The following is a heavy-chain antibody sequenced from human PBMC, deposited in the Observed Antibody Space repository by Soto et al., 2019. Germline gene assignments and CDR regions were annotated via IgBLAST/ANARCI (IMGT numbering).Heavy chain of an antibody. CDR1: GFTFSNYD. V-gene: IGHV3-13*01. D-gene: IGHD5-12*01. CDR2: IDIAGAT. Sequence: GGSLRLSCAASGFTFSNYDMHWVRQTTGKGLEWVSAIDIAGATYYPDSVKGQFTISREKAKNSLYLQMNSLRADDTAVYYCARAARWLQSRYFDLWGRGTLVTVSS. CDR3: ARAARWLQSRYFDL. J-gene: IGHJ2*01.